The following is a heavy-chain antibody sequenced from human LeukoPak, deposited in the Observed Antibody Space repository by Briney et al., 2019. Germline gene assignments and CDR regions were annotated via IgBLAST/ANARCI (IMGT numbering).Heavy chain of an antibody. CDR2: FDPEAGET. CDR1: GYTLTELS. V-gene: IGHV1-24*01. D-gene: IGHD3-22*01. CDR3: ATDDDSSGFALYAFNI. Sequence: ASVKVSCKVSGYTLTELSIHWVRQAPGKGLELMGSFDPEAGETIYAQNFQGRVTMTEDTSTYTSYMELYSLRSEDTAVYYCATDDDSSGFALYAFNIWGQGTMVTVSS. J-gene: IGHJ3*02.